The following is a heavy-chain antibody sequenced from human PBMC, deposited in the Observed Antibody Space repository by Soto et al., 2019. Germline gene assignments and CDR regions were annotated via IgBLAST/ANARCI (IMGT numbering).Heavy chain of an antibody. CDR3: ARDSSSDDAFDI. J-gene: IGHJ3*02. CDR2: IIPILGIA. Sequence: ASVKVSCKASGGTFSSYTISWVRQAPGQGLEWMGRIIPILGIANYAQKFQGRVTITADKSTSTAYMELSSLRSEDTDVSYCARDSSSDDAFDIWGQGTMVTVSS. CDR1: GGTFSSYT. V-gene: IGHV1-69*04. D-gene: IGHD6-13*01.